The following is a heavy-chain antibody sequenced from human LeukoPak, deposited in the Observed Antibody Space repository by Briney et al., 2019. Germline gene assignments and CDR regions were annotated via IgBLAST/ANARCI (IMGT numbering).Heavy chain of an antibody. CDR1: GGSINSYY. D-gene: IGHD3-10*01. Sequence: SETLSLTCTVSGGSINSYYWSWIRQPPGKGLEWIGYIYYSGSTNYNPSLKSRVTISVDTSKNQFSLKLSSVTAADTAVYYCARESYYYGSGSSQAGFDIWGQGTMVTVSS. V-gene: IGHV4-59*01. CDR3: ARESYYYGSGSSQAGFDI. CDR2: IYYSGST. J-gene: IGHJ3*02.